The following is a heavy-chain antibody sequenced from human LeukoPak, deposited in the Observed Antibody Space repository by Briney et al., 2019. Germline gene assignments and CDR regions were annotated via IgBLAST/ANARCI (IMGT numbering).Heavy chain of an antibody. CDR3: ARTSGFYYYYGLDV. Sequence: GGSLRLSCAASGFTFSTYAMTWVRQAPGKGLEWVSAIGGTGGNTYYADSVKGRFTISRDNSKGTLYLQLNSLRAEDTAVYYCARTSGFYYYYGLDVWGQGTTVTVSS. CDR2: IGGTGGNT. CDR1: GFTFSTYA. D-gene: IGHD1-1*01. V-gene: IGHV3-23*01. J-gene: IGHJ6*02.